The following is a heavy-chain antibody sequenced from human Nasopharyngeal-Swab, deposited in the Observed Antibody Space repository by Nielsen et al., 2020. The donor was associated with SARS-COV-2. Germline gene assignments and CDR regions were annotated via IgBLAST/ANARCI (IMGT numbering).Heavy chain of an antibody. CDR2: ISYDGSNK. CDR1: GFTFSSYA. D-gene: IGHD6-19*01. J-gene: IGHJ4*02. V-gene: IGHV3-30*04. CDR3: AREVLAVADNWRYFDY. Sequence: GESLKISCAASGFTFSSYAMHWVRQAPGKGLEWVAVISYDGSNKYYADSVKGRFTISRDNSKNTLYLQMNSLRAEDTAVYYCAREVLAVADNWRYFDYWGQGTLVTVSS.